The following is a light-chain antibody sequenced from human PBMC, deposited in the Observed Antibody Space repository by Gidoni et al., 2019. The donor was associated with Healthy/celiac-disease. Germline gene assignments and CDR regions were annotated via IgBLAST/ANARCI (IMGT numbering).Light chain of an antibody. V-gene: IGKV1-33*01. CDR1: QDISNY. CDR3: QQYDNLPRT. CDR2: DAS. Sequence: DIQMNQSPSSLSASVGDRVTITCQASQDISNYLNWYQQKPGQAPKLLIYDASNLETGVPSRFSVSGSGTDFSFTISSLQPEDIATYYCQQYDNLPRTFGQGTKVEVK. J-gene: IGKJ1*01.